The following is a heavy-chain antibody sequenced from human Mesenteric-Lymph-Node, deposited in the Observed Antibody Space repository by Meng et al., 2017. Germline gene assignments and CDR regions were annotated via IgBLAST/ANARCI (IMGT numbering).Heavy chain of an antibody. D-gene: IGHD2/OR15-2a*01. CDR3: ASAGYYCLDY. J-gene: IGHJ4*02. Sequence: QVQLQESAPGLEKPSGTLPLTCAVAGGSISSGDWWSWVRQPPGKGLEWIGEIHHTGSTNYNPSFKSRVTILVDKSENLFSLRLTSVTAADTAVYYCASAGYYCLDYWGQGSLVTVSS. V-gene: IGHV4-4*02. CDR2: IHHTGST. CDR1: GGSISSGDW.